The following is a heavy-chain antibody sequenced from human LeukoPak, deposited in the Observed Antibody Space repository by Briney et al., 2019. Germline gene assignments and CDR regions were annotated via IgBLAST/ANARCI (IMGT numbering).Heavy chain of an antibody. CDR2: ISAYNGNT. Sequence: GASVKVSCKASGYTFTSYGISWVRQAPGQGLERMGWISAYNGNTNYAQKLQGRVTMTTDTSTSTAYMELRSLRSDDTAVYYCARHRIRNYYYYMDVWGKGTTVTISS. CDR3: ARHRIRNYYYYMDV. V-gene: IGHV1-18*01. J-gene: IGHJ6*03. D-gene: IGHD1-14*01. CDR1: GYTFTSYG.